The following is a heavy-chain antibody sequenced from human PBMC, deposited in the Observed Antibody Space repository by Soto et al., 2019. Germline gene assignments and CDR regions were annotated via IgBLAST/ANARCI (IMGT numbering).Heavy chain of an antibody. J-gene: IGHJ4*02. CDR3: AKDPRTHYDFWSDYYSWDYLDH. V-gene: IGHV3-30*18. CDR1: GFTFSRYG. D-gene: IGHD3-3*01. CDR2: ISYDGSNK. Sequence: PGGSLRLSCAASGFTFSRYGMHWVRQAPGKGLEWLAVISYDGSNKKYADSVKGRFTLSRDNSKNTLYLQMNSLRAEDTAVYYCAKDPRTHYDFWSDYYSWDYLDHWGQGT.